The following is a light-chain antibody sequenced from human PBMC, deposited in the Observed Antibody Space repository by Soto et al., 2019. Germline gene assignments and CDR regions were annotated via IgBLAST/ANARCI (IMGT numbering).Light chain of an antibody. J-gene: IGLJ2*01. Sequence: QSALTQPASVSGSPGQSITISCTGTSSDVGGSNFVSWYQQHPGKAPKLMICDVNNRPSGVPNRFSGSKSGNTASLTIFGLLAEDEADYYCSSHTSSSTLVFGGGTKLTVL. CDR3: SSHTSSSTLV. CDR2: DVN. V-gene: IGLV2-14*01. CDR1: SSDVGGSNF.